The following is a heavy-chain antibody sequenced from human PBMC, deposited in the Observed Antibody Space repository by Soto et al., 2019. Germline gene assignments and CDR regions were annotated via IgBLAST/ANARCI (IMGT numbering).Heavy chain of an antibody. Sequence: GGSLRLSCAASGFTFSSYDISWVRQAPGKGLEWVSSISPSGRDTCYADSVKGRFTISRDNSKNTLYLQMNSLRAEETAVYYCAKGVPGIAVAGTGYFQHWGQGTLVTVSS. CDR1: GFTFSSYD. CDR2: ISPSGRDT. J-gene: IGHJ1*01. CDR3: AKGVPGIAVAGTGYFQH. D-gene: IGHD6-19*01. V-gene: IGHV3-23*01.